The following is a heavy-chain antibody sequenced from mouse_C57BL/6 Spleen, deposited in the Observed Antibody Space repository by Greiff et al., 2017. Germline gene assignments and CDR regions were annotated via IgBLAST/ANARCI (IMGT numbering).Heavy chain of an antibody. J-gene: IGHJ2*01. V-gene: IGHV1-64*01. Sequence: QVQLQQPGAELVKPGASVKLSCKASGYTFTSYWMHWVKQRPGQGLEWIGMIHPNSGSTNYNEKFKSKATLTVDKSSSTAYMQLSSLTSEDSAVYYCARRGYYGNYVTSYFDYWGQGTTLTVSS. D-gene: IGHD2-1*01. CDR3: ARRGYYGNYVTSYFDY. CDR2: IHPNSGST. CDR1: GYTFTSYW.